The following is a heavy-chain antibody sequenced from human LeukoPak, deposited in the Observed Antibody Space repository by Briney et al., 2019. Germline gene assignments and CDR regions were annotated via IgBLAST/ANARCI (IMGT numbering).Heavy chain of an antibody. D-gene: IGHD3-3*01. CDR2: IYHSGST. CDR3: ARLRFLEWLYNWFDP. V-gene: IGHV4-38-2*01. CDR1: GYSISSGYY. J-gene: IGHJ5*02. Sequence: SETLSLTCAVSGYSISSGYYWGWIRQPPGKGLEWIGSIYHSGSTYYNPSLKSRVTISVDTSKNQFSLKLSSVTAADTAVYYCARLRFLEWLYNWFDPWGQGTLVTVSS.